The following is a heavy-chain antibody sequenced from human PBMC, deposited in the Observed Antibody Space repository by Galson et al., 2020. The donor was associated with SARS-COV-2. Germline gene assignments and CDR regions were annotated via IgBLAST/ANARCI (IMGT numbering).Heavy chain of an antibody. CDR2: IYPGDSDT. CDR1: GYSFTSYW. CDR3: ARTSGQTAVTEIFDY. V-gene: IGHV5-51*01. D-gene: IGHD4-4*01. Sequence: GESLKISCKGSGYSFTSYWIGWVRQMPGKGLEWMGIIYPGDSDTRYSPSFQGQVTISADKSISTAYLQWSSLKASDTAMYYCARTSGQTAVTEIFDYWGQGTLVTVSS. J-gene: IGHJ4*02.